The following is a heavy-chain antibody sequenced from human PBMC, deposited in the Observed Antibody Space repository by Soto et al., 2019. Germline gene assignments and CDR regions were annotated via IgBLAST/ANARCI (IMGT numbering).Heavy chain of an antibody. V-gene: IGHV3-30*18. Sequence: PGGSLRLSCAASGFTFSSYGMHWVRQARGKGLEWVAVISYDGSNKYYADSVKGRFTISRDNSKNTLYLQMNSLRAEDTAVYYCAKDRRYSYGNYYYYYGMDVWGQGTTVTVSS. CDR1: GFTFSSYG. CDR3: AKDRRYSYGNYYYYYGMDV. J-gene: IGHJ6*02. CDR2: ISYDGSNK. D-gene: IGHD5-18*01.